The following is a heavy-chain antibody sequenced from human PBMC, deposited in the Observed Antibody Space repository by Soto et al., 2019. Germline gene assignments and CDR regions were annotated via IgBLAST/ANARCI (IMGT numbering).Heavy chain of an antibody. D-gene: IGHD3-16*02. CDR1: GGSISSGGYS. V-gene: IGHV4-30-2*01. CDR3: ARGRYYFDY. Sequence: SETLSLTCAVSGGSISSGGYSCSWIRQPPGKGLEWIGYIYHSGSTYYNPSLKSRVTISVDRSKNQFSLKLSSVTAADTAAYYCARGRYYFDYWGQGTLVTVSS. CDR2: IYHSGST. J-gene: IGHJ4*02.